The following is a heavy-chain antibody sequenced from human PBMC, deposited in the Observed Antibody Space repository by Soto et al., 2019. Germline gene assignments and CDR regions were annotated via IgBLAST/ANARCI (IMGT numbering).Heavy chain of an antibody. CDR1: GFTFSEST. D-gene: IGHD2-15*01. CDR2: VSTSGRST. J-gene: IGHJ4*02. V-gene: IGHV3-64D*06. Sequence: GGSLRLSCAASGFTFSESTIYWVRQVPGKGLEAISAVSTSGRSTYYADSVKDRFTISRDNSKNTLFLQMGSLRPEDTAIYYCVKQAHGLDGVAFDYWGQGTQVTVSS. CDR3: VKQAHGLDGVAFDY.